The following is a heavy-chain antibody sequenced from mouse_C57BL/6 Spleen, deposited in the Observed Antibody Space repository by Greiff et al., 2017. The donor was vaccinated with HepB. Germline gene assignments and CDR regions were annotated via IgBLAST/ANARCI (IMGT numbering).Heavy chain of an antibody. J-gene: IGHJ3*01. Sequence: QVQLQQPGTELVKPGASVKLSCKASGYTFTSYWMHWVKQRPGQGLEWIGNINPSNGGTNYNEKFKSKATLTVDKSSSTPYMQLSSLTSEDSAVYYCARDHYGSRAFAYWGQGTLVTVSA. CDR1: GYTFTSYW. D-gene: IGHD1-1*01. V-gene: IGHV1-53*01. CDR2: INPSNGGT. CDR3: ARDHYGSRAFAY.